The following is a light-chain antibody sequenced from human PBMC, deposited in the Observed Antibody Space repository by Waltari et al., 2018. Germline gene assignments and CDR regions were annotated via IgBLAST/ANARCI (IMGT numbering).Light chain of an antibody. CDR1: QSVGTY. J-gene: IGKJ4*01. CDR2: DAS. Sequence: EIVLTQSPAILSFSPGERATLSCRASQSVGTYLAWYQQRPGQSPRLLISDASYRATGIPDRFSGSGSETDFTLTISSLQPEDFAVYYCQQCRSWPLTFGGGTRVQI. V-gene: IGKV3-11*01. CDR3: QQCRSWPLT.